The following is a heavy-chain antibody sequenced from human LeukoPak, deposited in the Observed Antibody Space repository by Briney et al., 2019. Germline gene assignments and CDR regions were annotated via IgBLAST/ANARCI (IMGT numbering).Heavy chain of an antibody. CDR1: GFTFSSYA. Sequence: PGGSLRLSCAASGFTFSSYAMHWVRQAPGKGLEYVSAISSNGGSTYYANSVKGRFTISRDNSKNTLYFQMGSLRAEDMAVYYCARRPYYYYYMDVWGKGTTVTVSS. CDR3: ARRPYYYYYMDV. J-gene: IGHJ6*03. CDR2: ISSNGGST. V-gene: IGHV3-64*01.